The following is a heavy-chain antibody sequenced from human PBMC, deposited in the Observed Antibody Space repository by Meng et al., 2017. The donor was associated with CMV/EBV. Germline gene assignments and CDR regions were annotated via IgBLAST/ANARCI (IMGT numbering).Heavy chain of an antibody. J-gene: IGHJ4*02. V-gene: IGHV3-23*01. Sequence: SAISGSGGSTYYADSVKGRFTISRDNSKNTLYLQMNSLRAEDTAVYYCAKSEPYYGDYVAPFDYWGQGTLVTVSS. CDR3: AKSEPYYGDYVAPFDY. CDR2: ISGSGGST. D-gene: IGHD4-17*01.